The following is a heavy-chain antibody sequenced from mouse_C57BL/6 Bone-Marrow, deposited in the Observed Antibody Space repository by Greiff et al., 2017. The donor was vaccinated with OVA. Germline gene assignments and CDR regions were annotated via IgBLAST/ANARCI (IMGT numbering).Heavy chain of an antibody. Sequence: VQLQQPGAELVKPGASVKLSCKASGYTFTSYWMHWVKQRPGRGLEWIGRIDPNSGGTKYNEKFKSKATLTVDKPSSTAYMQLSSLTSEDSAVYYCARRRDYYGSSYVWYFDVWGTGTTVTVSS. CDR1: GYTFTSYW. CDR2: IDPNSGGT. D-gene: IGHD1-1*01. CDR3: ARRRDYYGSSYVWYFDV. V-gene: IGHV1-72*01. J-gene: IGHJ1*03.